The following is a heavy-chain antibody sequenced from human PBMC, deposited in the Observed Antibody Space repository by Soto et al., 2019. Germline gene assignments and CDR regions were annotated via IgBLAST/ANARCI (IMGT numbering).Heavy chain of an antibody. D-gene: IGHD1-26*01. Sequence: EVQLLESGGGLEQPGGSLRLSCGVSGFTFRSYAMSWVRQAPGKGLEWVSGIGGSGAGTYYADSVKGRFTISRDIAKNTLYLQMNSLRAEDTAIYYCAKYRYSGREARGAFDYWGQGALVTVSS. CDR2: IGGSGAGT. CDR1: GFTFRSYA. V-gene: IGHV3-23*01. J-gene: IGHJ4*02. CDR3: AKYRYSGREARGAFDY.